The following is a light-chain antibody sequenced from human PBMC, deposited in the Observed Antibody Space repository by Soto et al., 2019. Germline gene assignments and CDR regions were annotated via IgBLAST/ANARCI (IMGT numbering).Light chain of an antibody. Sequence: EIGMTQSPATLSVSPGERATLSCRASQSVATYVAWYQQKPGQAPRLLIYDAFNRATGTPARFSGSGSGTDFTLTISSLEPADSAVYYCQQRIKWPITFGQGTRLEIK. CDR2: DAF. CDR1: QSVATY. CDR3: QQRIKWPIT. V-gene: IGKV3-11*01. J-gene: IGKJ5*01.